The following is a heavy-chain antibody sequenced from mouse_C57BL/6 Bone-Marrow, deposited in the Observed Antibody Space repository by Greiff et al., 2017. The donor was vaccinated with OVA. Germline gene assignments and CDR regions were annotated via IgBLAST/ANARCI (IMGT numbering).Heavy chain of an antibody. J-gene: IGHJ1*03. V-gene: IGHV5-15*01. D-gene: IGHD2-1*01. Sequence: EVQLVESGGGLVQPGGSLKLSCAASGFTFSDYGMAWVRQAPRKGPEWVAFISNLAYSIYYADTVTGRFTISRENAKNNLYLEMSSLRSEDTAMYYCARREWIFYGNYDWYFGVWGTGTTVTVSS. CDR1: GFTFSDYG. CDR3: ARREWIFYGNYDWYFGV. CDR2: ISNLAYSI.